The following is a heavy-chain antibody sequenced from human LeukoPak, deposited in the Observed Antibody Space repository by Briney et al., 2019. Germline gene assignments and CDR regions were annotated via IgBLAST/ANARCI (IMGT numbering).Heavy chain of an antibody. CDR1: GFTFSSYS. CDR3: ARDKYGSGSYSWSKRLDS. J-gene: IGHJ4*02. Sequence: PGGSLRLSCAASGFTFSSYSMNWVRQAPGKGLEWVSYISRSSGTIYYADSVKGRFTISRDNAKNSLYLQMNSLRAEDTAVYYCARDKYGSGSYSWSKRLDSWGQGTLVTVSS. CDR2: ISRSSGTI. V-gene: IGHV3-48*01. D-gene: IGHD3-10*01.